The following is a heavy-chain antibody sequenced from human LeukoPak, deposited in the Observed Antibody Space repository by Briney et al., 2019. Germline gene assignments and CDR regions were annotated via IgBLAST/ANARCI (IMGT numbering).Heavy chain of an antibody. Sequence: GGSLRLSCAASGFTFSSYAMSWVRQAPGKGLEWVSAISGSGGSTYYADSVKGRFTISRDNSKNTLYLQMNSLRAEDTAVYYCAKPAADFWGGYYQYYFDYWGQGTLVTVSS. CDR1: GFTFSSYA. D-gene: IGHD3-3*01. CDR3: AKPAADFWGGYYQYYFDY. V-gene: IGHV3-23*01. CDR2: ISGSGGST. J-gene: IGHJ4*02.